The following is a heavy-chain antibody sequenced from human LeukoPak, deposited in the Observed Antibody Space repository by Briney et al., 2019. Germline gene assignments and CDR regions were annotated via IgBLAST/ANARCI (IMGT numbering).Heavy chain of an antibody. Sequence: GESLKISCKGSGYSFTSYWIGWVRQMPGKGLEWMGIIYPCDSDTRYSPSFQGQVTISADKSISTAYLQWSSLKASDTAMYYCARDIVVVPAALYYFDYWGQGTLVTVSS. CDR2: IYPCDSDT. CDR1: GYSFTSYW. V-gene: IGHV5-51*01. D-gene: IGHD2-2*01. J-gene: IGHJ4*02. CDR3: ARDIVVVPAALYYFDY.